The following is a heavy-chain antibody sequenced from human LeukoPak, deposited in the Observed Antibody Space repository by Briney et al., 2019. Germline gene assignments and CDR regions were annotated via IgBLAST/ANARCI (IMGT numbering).Heavy chain of an antibody. J-gene: IGHJ4*02. V-gene: IGHV3-21*01. CDR2: IGSSSSHI. D-gene: IGHD6-6*01. Sequence: GGSLRLSCAASGFTFRSIAMTWVRQAPGKGLEWVSSIGSSSSHIYYADSVKGRFTISRDNARNSLYLQMNSLRAEDTAVYYCARLGYSSSLPDYWGRGTLVTVSS. CDR1: GFTFRSIA. CDR3: ARLGYSSSLPDY.